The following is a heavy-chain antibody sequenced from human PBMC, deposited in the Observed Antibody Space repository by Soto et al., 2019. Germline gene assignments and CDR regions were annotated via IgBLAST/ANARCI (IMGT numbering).Heavy chain of an antibody. D-gene: IGHD3-22*01. CDR1: GFTFSSYA. V-gene: IGHV3-23*01. Sequence: GGSLRLSCAASGFTFSSYAMSWVRQAPGKGLEWVSAISGSGGSTYYADSVKGRFTISRDNSKNTLYLQMNSLRAEDTAVYYCAVDSYDSSGYYYSSPGYWGQGTLVTVSS. CDR3: AVDSYDSSGYYYSSPGY. J-gene: IGHJ4*02. CDR2: ISGSGGST.